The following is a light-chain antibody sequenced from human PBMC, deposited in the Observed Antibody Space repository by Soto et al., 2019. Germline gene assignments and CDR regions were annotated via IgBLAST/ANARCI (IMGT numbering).Light chain of an antibody. J-gene: IGKJ1*01. CDR1: QSVSSSY. Sequence: EIVLTQSPGTLSLSPGERATLSCRASQSVSSSYLAWYQQKPGQAPWLLIYGASSRATGIPDRFSGSGSGTDFTLTISRLEPEDFAVYYCQQYGSSPETFGQGTKV. CDR2: GAS. V-gene: IGKV3-20*01. CDR3: QQYGSSPET.